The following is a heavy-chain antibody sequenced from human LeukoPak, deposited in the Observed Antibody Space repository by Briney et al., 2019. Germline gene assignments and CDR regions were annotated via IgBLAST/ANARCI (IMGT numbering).Heavy chain of an antibody. Sequence: SETLSLSCAVSGGSISSGGYCWSWIRQHPGKGLESVGYIYYSGSTYYNPSLKSRVTIAGDTSKNQFSLMLSSVTAADTAVYYCARGRQVSGSPIFDY. CDR3: ARGRQVSGSPIFDY. J-gene: IGHJ4*01. D-gene: IGHD3-10*01. CDR1: GGSISSGGYC. V-gene: IGHV4-31*11. CDR2: IYYSGST.